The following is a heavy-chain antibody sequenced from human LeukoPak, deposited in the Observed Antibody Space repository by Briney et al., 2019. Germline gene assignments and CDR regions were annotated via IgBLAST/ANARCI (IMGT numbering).Heavy chain of an antibody. CDR3: AREGVYSYGFFDY. CDR2: IYYSGTT. CDR1: GGSITTSY. Sequence: SETPSLTCTVSGGSITTSYWSWIRQPPGKGLEWIGYIYYSGTTNYSPSLKSRVTISVDTSKNQFSLKLSSVTAADTAVYYCAREGVYSYGFFDYWGPGTLVTVSS. D-gene: IGHD5-18*01. J-gene: IGHJ4*02. V-gene: IGHV4-59*01.